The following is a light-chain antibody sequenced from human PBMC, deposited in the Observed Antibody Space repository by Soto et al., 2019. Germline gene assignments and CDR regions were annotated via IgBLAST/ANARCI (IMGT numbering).Light chain of an antibody. Sequence: QSALTQPASVSGSPGQSITISCTGTSSDVGSYNLVSWYQQHPGKAPKVIIYEVSKGPSGVSHRFSGSKSGNTASLTTSGLQAEDEADYLCCAYAGSTSWVFGGGTKVTVL. CDR3: CAYAGSTSWV. J-gene: IGLJ3*02. CDR2: EVS. V-gene: IGLV2-23*02. CDR1: SSDVGSYNL.